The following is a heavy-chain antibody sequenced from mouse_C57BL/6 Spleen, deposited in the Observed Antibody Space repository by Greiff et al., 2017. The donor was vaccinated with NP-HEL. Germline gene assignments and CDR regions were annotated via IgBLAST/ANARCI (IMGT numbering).Heavy chain of an antibody. CDR3: ARSGGAGTGFFFWSAY. Sequence: QVQLQQPGAELVKPGASVKLSCKASGYTFTSYWMQWVKQRPGQGLEWIGEIDPSDSYTNYNQKFKGKATLTVDTSSSTAYMQLSSLTSEDSAVYYCARSGGAGTGFFFWSAYWGQGTLVTVSA. J-gene: IGHJ3*01. CDR2: IDPSDSYT. D-gene: IGHD3-3*01. CDR1: GYTFTSYW. V-gene: IGHV1-50*01.